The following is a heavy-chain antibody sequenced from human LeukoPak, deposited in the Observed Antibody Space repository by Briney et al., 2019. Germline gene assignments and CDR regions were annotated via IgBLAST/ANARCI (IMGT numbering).Heavy chain of an antibody. CDR2: IYSCGST. V-gene: IGHV3-53*01. J-gene: IGHJ4*02. Sequence: GGSLRLSCAASGFTVSSNYMSWVRQAPGKGLEWVSVIYSCGSTYYADSVKGRFTISRDNSKNTLYLQINGLRAEDTAVYYCAKVRYGDYVRSPLDFWGQGTLVTVSS. CDR1: GFTVSSNY. D-gene: IGHD4-17*01. CDR3: AKVRYGDYVRSPLDF.